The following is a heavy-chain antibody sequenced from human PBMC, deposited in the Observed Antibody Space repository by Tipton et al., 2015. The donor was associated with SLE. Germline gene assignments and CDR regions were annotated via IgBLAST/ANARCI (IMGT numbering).Heavy chain of an antibody. CDR1: GGFISSSSYY. D-gene: IGHD6-19*01. CDR2: VSYLGST. Sequence: TLSLTCTVSGGFISSSSYYWGWIRQPPGKGLEWIGSVSYLGSTSYNATLESRVTISIDTSKNHFSLKVRSVTAADTAVYYCARLVGGWHYFDYWGQGMLVSVSS. J-gene: IGHJ4*02. CDR3: ARLVGGWHYFDY. V-gene: IGHV4-39*07.